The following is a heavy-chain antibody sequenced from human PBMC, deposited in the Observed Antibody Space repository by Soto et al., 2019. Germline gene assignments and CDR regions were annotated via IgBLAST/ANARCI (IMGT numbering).Heavy chain of an antibody. J-gene: IGHJ5*02. CDR3: GRAGLGYSSSWYWFDP. D-gene: IGHD6-13*01. CDR2: IYHSGST. Sequence: QLQLQESGSGLVKPSQTLSLTCAVSGGSISSGGYSWSWIRQPPGKGLEWIGYIYHSGSTYYNPSLTSRVTLSVDRSKNQFSLKLGSVAAADTAVYYCGRAGLGYSSSWYWFDPWGQGTLVTVSS. CDR1: GGSISSGGYS. V-gene: IGHV4-30-2*01.